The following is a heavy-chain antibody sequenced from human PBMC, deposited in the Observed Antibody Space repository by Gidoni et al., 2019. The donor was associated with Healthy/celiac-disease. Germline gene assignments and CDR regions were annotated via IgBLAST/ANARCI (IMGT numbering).Heavy chain of an antibody. CDR2: IYYSGST. V-gene: IGHV4-31*03. CDR3: AGEGYCSGGSCYADAFDI. D-gene: IGHD2-15*01. J-gene: IGHJ3*02. CDR1: GGSISSGGYC. Sequence: QVQLQESGPGLVKPSQTLSLTCTVSGGSISSGGYCWSWIRQHPGKGLEWIGYIYYSGSTYYNPSLKSRVTISVDTSKNQFSLKLSSVTAADTAVYYCAGEGYCSGGSCYADAFDIWGQGTMVTVSS.